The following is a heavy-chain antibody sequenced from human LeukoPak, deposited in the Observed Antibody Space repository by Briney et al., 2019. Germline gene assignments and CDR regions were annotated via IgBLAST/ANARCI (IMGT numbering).Heavy chain of an antibody. CDR3: ARRSYYDSGGYYYDF. CDR2: IDPSDSYT. Sequence: GESLKISCKGSGYSFTSYWITWVRQMPGKGLEWMGTIDPSDSYTKYSPSFQGHVTISADKSISTAYLQWSSLKASDTAMYYCARRSYYDSGGYYYDFWGQGTLVTVSS. J-gene: IGHJ4*02. CDR1: GYSFTSYW. V-gene: IGHV5-10-1*01. D-gene: IGHD3-22*01.